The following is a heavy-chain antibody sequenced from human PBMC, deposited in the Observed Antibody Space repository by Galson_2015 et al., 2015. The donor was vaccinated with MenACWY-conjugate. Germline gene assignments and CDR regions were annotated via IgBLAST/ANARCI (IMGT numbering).Heavy chain of an antibody. CDR3: AKDESAMGLHVYWYFDL. J-gene: IGHJ2*01. CDR1: GFTFTSYG. V-gene: IGHV3-30*02. D-gene: IGHD4-11*01. CDR2: IRNDGTNE. Sequence: SLRLSCAASGFTFTSYGMHWVRQAPGKGLEWVAFIRNDGTNEYYTDSVKGRFTISRDNSKNTLYLQMNSLRTEDTAVYYCAKDESAMGLHVYWYFDLWGRGTLVTVSS.